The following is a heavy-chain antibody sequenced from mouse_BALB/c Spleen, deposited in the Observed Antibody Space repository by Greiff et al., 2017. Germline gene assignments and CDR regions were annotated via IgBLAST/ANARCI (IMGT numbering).Heavy chain of an antibody. CDR3: ARGGIRP. CDR2: IYPGDGDT. V-gene: IGHV1-87*01. Sequence: QVQLKESGAELARPGASVKLSCKASGYTFTSYWMQWVKQRPGQGLEWIGAIYPGDGDTRYTQKFKGKATLTADKSSSTAYMQLSSLASEDSAVYYSARGGIRPWGQGTSVTVSS. J-gene: IGHJ4*01. CDR1: GYTFTSYW. D-gene: IGHD2-12*01.